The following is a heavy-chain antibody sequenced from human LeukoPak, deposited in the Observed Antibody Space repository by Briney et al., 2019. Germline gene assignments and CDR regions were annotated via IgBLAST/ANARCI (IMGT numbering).Heavy chain of an antibody. Sequence: ASVKVSCKASGYTFTSYGISWVRQAPGQGLEWMGWISAYNGNTNYAQKLQGRVTMTTDTSTSTAYMELRSLRSDDTAVYYCARRYCSSTSCYYWFDPWGQGTLVTVSP. V-gene: IGHV1-18*01. CDR3: ARRYCSSTSCYYWFDP. CDR2: ISAYNGNT. CDR1: GYTFTSYG. D-gene: IGHD2-2*01. J-gene: IGHJ5*02.